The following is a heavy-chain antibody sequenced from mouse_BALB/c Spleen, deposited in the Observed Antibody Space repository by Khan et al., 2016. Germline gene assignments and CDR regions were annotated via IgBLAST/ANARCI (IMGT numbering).Heavy chain of an antibody. CDR3: SRVSSSGHLAWIAY. J-gene: IGHJ3*01. D-gene: IGHD6-1*01. Sequence: QVQLQQSGAELERPGSSVKISCKASGYAFSSYWMNWVKQSPGQGLEWIGQIYPGDGDTNYNGKFKGKATLTADKSSSTAYMQLSSLTNEDSAVYFCSRVSSSGHLAWIAYWGQGTLVTVSS. V-gene: IGHV1-80*01. CDR1: GYAFSSYW. CDR2: IYPGDGDT.